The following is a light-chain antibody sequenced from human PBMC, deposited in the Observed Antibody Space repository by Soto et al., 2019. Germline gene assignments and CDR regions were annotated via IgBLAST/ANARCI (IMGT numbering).Light chain of an antibody. CDR1: QSVSNN. CDR2: GAS. J-gene: IGKJ1*01. V-gene: IGKV3-15*01. CDR3: XXXXXXPPWT. Sequence: EVVMTQSPATLSVSPGERATLSCRASQSVSNNLAWYQQKPGQAPRLLIYGASTRATGIPARFSGSGSGTEFTLTISSLQSEDXXXXXXXXXXXXPPWTFGQGTKVEIK.